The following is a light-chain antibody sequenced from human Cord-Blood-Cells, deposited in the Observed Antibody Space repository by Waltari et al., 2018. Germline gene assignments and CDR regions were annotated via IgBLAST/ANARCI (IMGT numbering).Light chain of an antibody. CDR1: QSISSY. J-gene: IGKJ4*02. CDR2: AAS. V-gene: IGKV1-39*01. Sequence: DIQMTQSPYPLSASVGDRVTITCRASQSISSYLNWYQQKPGKAPKLLIYAASSWESGVPARFSGSGSGTDFTLTISSLQSEDFATYYCQQNYSTPLTFGEGTKVEIK. CDR3: QQNYSTPLT.